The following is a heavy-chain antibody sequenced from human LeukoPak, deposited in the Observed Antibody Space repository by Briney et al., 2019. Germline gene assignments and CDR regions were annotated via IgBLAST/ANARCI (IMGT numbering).Heavy chain of an antibody. Sequence: GGSLRLSCAASGFTFSSYAMSWVRQAPGKGLEWVSAISGSGGSTYYADSVKGRFTISRDNSKNTLYLQMNSLRAEDTAVYYCARALKYCTTTTTCYAPFIFHYWGQGTLVTVSS. CDR3: ARALKYCTTTTTCYAPFIFHY. D-gene: IGHD2-2*01. CDR2: ISGSGGST. J-gene: IGHJ4*02. V-gene: IGHV3-23*01. CDR1: GFTFSSYA.